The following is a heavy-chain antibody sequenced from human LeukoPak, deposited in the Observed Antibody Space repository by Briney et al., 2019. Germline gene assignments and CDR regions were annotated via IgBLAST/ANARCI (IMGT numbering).Heavy chain of an antibody. V-gene: IGHV3-30*03. J-gene: IGHJ4*02. CDR1: GFTYGDDV. D-gene: IGHD6-13*01. Sequence: GGSLRLSCTASGFTYGDDVMSWFRHAPGKGLEWVAVISYDGSNKYYADSVKGRFTISRDNSKNTLYLQMNSLRAGDTAVYYCASSLPRYSSSWYLFNYWGQGTLVTVSS. CDR3: ASSLPRYSSSWYLFNY. CDR2: ISYDGSNK.